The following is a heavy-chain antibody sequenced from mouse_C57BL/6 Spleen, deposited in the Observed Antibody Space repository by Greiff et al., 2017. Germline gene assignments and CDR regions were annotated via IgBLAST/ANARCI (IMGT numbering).Heavy chain of an antibody. J-gene: IGHJ4*01. CDR3: ARYRGAMDY. V-gene: IGHV1-52*01. Sequence: QVQLQQSGAELVRPGSSVKLSCKASGYTFTSYWMHWVKQRPIQGLEWIGNIDPSDSETHYNQKFKDKDTLTVDKSSSTAYMQLSSLKSEDSAVYYCARYRGAMDYWGQGTSVTVSS. CDR1: GYTFTSYW. CDR2: IDPSDSET.